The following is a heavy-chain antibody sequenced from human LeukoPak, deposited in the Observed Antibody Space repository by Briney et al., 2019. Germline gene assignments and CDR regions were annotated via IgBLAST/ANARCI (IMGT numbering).Heavy chain of an antibody. V-gene: IGHV4-59*01. CDR2: IYHSGST. Sequence: SETLSLTCTVSGGSISSYYWSWIRQPPGRGLEWIGYIYHSGSTDYNPSLKSRVTMSVDTSKNHFSLKLGSVTAADTAVYYCARGNSSGWYGGFDYWGQGILVTVSS. CDR3: ARGNSSGWYGGFDY. D-gene: IGHD6-19*01. J-gene: IGHJ4*02. CDR1: GGSISSYY.